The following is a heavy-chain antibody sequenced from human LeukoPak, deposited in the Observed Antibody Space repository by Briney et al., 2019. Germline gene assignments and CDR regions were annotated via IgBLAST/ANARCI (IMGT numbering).Heavy chain of an antibody. Sequence: GGSLRLSCAASGFTFSSYSMNWVRQAPGKGLEWVSSISSSSSYIYYADSVKGRFTISRDNAKNSLYLQMNSLRAEDTAVYYCARDSYYDSSGYYYLLEYWGQGTLVTVSS. CDR2: ISSSSSYI. CDR3: ARDSYYDSSGYYYLLEY. D-gene: IGHD3-22*01. V-gene: IGHV3-21*01. J-gene: IGHJ4*02. CDR1: GFTFSSYS.